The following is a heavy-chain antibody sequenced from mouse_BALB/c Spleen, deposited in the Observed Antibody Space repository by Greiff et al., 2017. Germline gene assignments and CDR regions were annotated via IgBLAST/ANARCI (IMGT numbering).Heavy chain of an antibody. D-gene: IGHD2-14*01. Sequence: VKLQESGAELLKPGASVKISCKATGYTFSSYLIEWVKQRPGHGLEWIGEILPGSGSTNYNEKFKGKATFTADTSSNTAYMQLSSLTSEDSAVYYCARYYRYRYDLDYGGQGTTLTVSA. CDR3: ARYYRYRYDLDY. J-gene: IGHJ2*01. V-gene: IGHV1-9*01. CDR1: GYTFSSYL. CDR2: ILPGSGST.